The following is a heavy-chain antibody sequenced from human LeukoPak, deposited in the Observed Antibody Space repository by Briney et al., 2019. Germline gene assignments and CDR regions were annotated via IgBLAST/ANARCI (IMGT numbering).Heavy chain of an antibody. D-gene: IGHD6-13*01. Sequence: SETLSLTCTVSGGSISSYYWSWIRQPPGKGLEWIGYIYYSGSTNYNPPLKSRVTISVDTSKNQFSLKLSSVTAADTAVYYCARVDVFIAAVDYWGQGTLVTVSS. CDR3: ARVDVFIAAVDY. CDR2: IYYSGST. J-gene: IGHJ4*02. CDR1: GGSISSYY. V-gene: IGHV4-59*01.